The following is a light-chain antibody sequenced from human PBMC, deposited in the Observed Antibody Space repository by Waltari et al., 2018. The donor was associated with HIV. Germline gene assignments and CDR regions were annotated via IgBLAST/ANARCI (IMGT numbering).Light chain of an antibody. J-gene: IGKJ1*01. Sequence: EIVLTQSPGTLSLSPGERATLSCRASPSVPSSSLAWYQVKSGQAPRLLVYGASSRATGIPDRFSGRGSGTDFTLTISRLDPEDFAVYYCLQYGTSPRTFGQGTKVEI. CDR3: LQYGTSPRT. CDR1: PSVPSSS. V-gene: IGKV3-20*01. CDR2: GAS.